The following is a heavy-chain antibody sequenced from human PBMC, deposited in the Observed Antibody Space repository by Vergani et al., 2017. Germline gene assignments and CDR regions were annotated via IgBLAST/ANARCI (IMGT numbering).Heavy chain of an antibody. CDR1: GYTFTSYG. Sequence: QVQLVQSGAEVKKPGASVKVSCKASGYTFTSYGISWVRQAPGQGLEWMGWISAYNGNTNYAQKLQGRVTMTTDKSTSTAYMELRSLRSDDTAEYYCARGGTRSSSWYRPNQYYYMDVWGKGTTVTVSS. CDR3: ARGGTRSSSWYRPNQYYYMDV. CDR2: ISAYNGNT. J-gene: IGHJ6*03. D-gene: IGHD6-13*01. V-gene: IGHV1-18*01.